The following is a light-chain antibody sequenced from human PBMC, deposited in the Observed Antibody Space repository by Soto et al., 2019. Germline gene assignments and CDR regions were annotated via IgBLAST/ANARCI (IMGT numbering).Light chain of an antibody. CDR2: DAS. Sequence: EIVMTQSPATLSVSPGERATLSCRASQSVSRKVAWYQQKPGQAPRLLIHDASTRATGVSARFSGSGSGTEFTLTISSLQSEDFAVYYFQQYNNWLWTFGQGTKVEIK. CDR1: QSVSRK. CDR3: QQYNNWLWT. V-gene: IGKV3-15*01. J-gene: IGKJ1*01.